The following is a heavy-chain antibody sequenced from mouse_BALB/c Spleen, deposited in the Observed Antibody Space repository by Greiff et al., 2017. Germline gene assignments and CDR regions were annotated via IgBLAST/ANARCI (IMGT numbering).Heavy chain of an antibody. CDR2: IDPENGDT. CDR3: NNRYDAKAMDY. CDR1: GFNIKDYY. J-gene: IGHJ4*01. Sequence: EVQLQQSGAELVRSGASVKLSCTASGFNIKDYYMHWVKQRPEQGLEWIGWIDPENGDTEYAPKFQGKATMTADTSSNTAYLQLSSLTSEDTAVYYCNNRYDAKAMDYWGQGTSVTVSS. V-gene: IGHV14-4*02. D-gene: IGHD2-14*01.